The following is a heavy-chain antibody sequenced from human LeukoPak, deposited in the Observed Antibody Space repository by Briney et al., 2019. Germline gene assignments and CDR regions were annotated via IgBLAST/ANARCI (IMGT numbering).Heavy chain of an antibody. Sequence: SGTLSFTCAVSGVSISSSNWGSWVRQPPGKGMEWIGEIYHSGSTNYNPSLKSRVTISVDKSKNQFSLKLSSLTAADTAVYYCALKRGGSGSYDYWGQGTLVTVSS. CDR2: IYHSGST. V-gene: IGHV4-4*02. CDR3: ALKRGGSGSYDY. CDR1: GVSISSSNW. D-gene: IGHD3-10*01. J-gene: IGHJ4*02.